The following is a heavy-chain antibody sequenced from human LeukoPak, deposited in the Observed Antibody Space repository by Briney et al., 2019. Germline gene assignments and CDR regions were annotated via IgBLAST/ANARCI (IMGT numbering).Heavy chain of an antibody. D-gene: IGHD3-22*01. J-gene: IGHJ4*02. CDR1: GYSISSGYY. V-gene: IGHV4-38-2*02. Sequence: SGTLSLTCTVSGYSISSGYYWGWIRQPPGKGLEWIGSIYRSGSTYYNPSLKSRVTISVDTSKNQFSLKLSSVTAADTAVYYCARDGIPYYYDSSGYYYWGQGTLVTVSS. CDR3: ARDGIPYYYDSSGYYY. CDR2: IYRSGST.